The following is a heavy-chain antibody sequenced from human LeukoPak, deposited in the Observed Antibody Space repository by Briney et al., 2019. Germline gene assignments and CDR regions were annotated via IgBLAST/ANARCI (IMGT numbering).Heavy chain of an antibody. V-gene: IGHV3-66*01. CDR1: GFTVSTNY. CDR2: IYNDGNT. Sequence: GGSLRLSCAASGFTVSTNYMSGVPEAPRKGLEWVSAIYNDGNTYYAASVRGRFTISRDNFKNTLYLQMHSLRADDTAVYYCARDRPYGGVGDFDYWGQGTLVTVSS. CDR3: ARDRPYGGVGDFDY. D-gene: IGHD3-16*01. J-gene: IGHJ4*02.